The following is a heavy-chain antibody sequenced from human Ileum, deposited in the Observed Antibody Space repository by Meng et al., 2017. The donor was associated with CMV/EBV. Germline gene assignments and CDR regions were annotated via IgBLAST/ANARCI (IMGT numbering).Heavy chain of an antibody. V-gene: IGHV1-2*06. Sequence: QVQLVQSGGEGKKRGASVKVSCKASGYTFTGYNMHWVRQAPGQGLEWMGRIITNTGGTNYAQKFQGRVTMTRDTSISTGYMELNSLRSDDTAVYYCARGHNFGFEYWGQGTLVTVSS. CDR2: IITNTGGT. D-gene: IGHD1-1*01. CDR1: GYTFTGYN. J-gene: IGHJ4*02. CDR3: ARGHNFGFEY.